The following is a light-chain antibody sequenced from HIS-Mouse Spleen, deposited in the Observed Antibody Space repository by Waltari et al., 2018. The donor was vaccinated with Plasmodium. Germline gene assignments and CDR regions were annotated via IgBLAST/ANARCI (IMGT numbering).Light chain of an antibody. V-gene: IGLV3-25*03. CDR3: QSADSSGTYV. J-gene: IGLJ1*01. CDR2: EDS. CDR1: ALPKKY. Sequence: SYELTQPPSVSVSPGQPARITCSGAALPKKYAYWYQQKSGQAPVLVIYEDSKRPSGIPERFSGSSSGTTVTLTISGVQAEDEADYYCQSADSSGTYVFGTGTKVTVL.